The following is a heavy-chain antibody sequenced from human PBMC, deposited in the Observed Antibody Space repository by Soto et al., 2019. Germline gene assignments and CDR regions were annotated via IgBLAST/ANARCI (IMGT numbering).Heavy chain of an antibody. D-gene: IGHD3-10*02. Sequence: EVQLLESGGGLVQPGGSQRLSCAASGFTFSSYAMSWVRQAPGKGLEWVSAVSDSGGSTYYADSVKGRFTISRDNSKNTLYLQMNSLRAEDAAVYYCAKGSAPVRPYYFDYWGQGTLVTVSS. CDR3: AKGSAPVRPYYFDY. J-gene: IGHJ4*02. CDR2: VSDSGGST. V-gene: IGHV3-23*01. CDR1: GFTFSSYA.